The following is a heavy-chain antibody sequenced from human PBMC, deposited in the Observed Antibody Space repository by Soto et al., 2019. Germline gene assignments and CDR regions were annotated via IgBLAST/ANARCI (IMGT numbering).Heavy chain of an antibody. J-gene: IGHJ4*02. V-gene: IGHV4-31*03. CDR1: GGSISSGGYY. CDR2: IYSGST. D-gene: IGHD2-2*01. CDR3: AAYCDSTGCQGDRAGALDY. Sequence: QVQLQESGPGLVKPSQTLSLTCTVSGGSISSGGYYWSWIRQHPGKGLEWIGCIYSGSTYYNPSLRSRATISLDTSKNHISLKLSPVTAADTAVYYCAAYCDSTGCQGDRAGALDYGGQGTLVTVSS.